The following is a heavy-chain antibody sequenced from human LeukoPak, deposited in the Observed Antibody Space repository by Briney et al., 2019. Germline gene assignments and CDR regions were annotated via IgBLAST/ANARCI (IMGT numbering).Heavy chain of an antibody. CDR1: GYTFSAYY. Sequence: GASVKVSCTGSGYTFSAYYLHWVRQAPGQGLEWMGWINPNTGGTNYAQKFQGRVTMTRDTSINTAYMELSRLRSDDTAAYFCARSNNWGVDAPDYWRQGPLVTVSS. D-gene: IGHD1-1*01. V-gene: IGHV1-2*02. CDR2: INPNTGGT. CDR3: ARSNNWGVDAPDY. J-gene: IGHJ4*02.